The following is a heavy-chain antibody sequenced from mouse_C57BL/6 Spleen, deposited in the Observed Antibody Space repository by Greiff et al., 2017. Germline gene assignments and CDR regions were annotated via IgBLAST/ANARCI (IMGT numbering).Heavy chain of an antibody. J-gene: IGHJ3*01. V-gene: IGHV1-53*01. Sequence: QVQLQQSGTELVKPGASVKLSCKASGYTFTSYWMHWVKQRPGQGLEWIGNINPSNGGTNYNEKFKSKATLTVDKSSSTAYMQLSSLTSEDSAVYYCAREAAQATAWFAYWGQGTLVTVSA. D-gene: IGHD3-2*02. CDR3: AREAAQATAWFAY. CDR1: GYTFTSYW. CDR2: INPSNGGT.